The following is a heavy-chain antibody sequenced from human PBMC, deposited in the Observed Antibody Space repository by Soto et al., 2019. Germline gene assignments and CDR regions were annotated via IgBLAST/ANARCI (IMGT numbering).Heavy chain of an antibody. CDR3: ARKILGSTSRPNYWYFDL. J-gene: IGHJ2*01. CDR1: GFTFINYA. Sequence: EVQLLESGGGLVQPGGSLRLSCAGSGFTFINYAMNWVRQAPGKGLEWVSSSSGDGDATFFADSVRGRFTISRDNSKNTVTLQMNSLGVDDTAVYYCARKILGSTSRPNYWYFDLWGRGTLVTVSS. CDR2: SSGDGDAT. V-gene: IGHV3-23*01. D-gene: IGHD2-2*01.